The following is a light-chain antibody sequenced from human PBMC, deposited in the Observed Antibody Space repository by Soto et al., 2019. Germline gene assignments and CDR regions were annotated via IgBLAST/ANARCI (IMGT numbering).Light chain of an antibody. CDR2: AAS. CDR3: HQSYSFLFT. Sequence: DIQMTQSPSSLSASVGDRVTITCRASQSISTYLNWYQQKPGKAPKVLIYAASSLQSGVPLRFSGSGSGTDFTLTISSLQPEDFATYYCHQSYSFLFTFGQGTKLDIK. J-gene: IGKJ2*01. CDR1: QSISTY. V-gene: IGKV1-39*01.